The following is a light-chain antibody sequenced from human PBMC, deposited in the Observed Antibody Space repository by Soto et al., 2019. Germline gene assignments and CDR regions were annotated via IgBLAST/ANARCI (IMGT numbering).Light chain of an antibody. CDR2: EVS. V-gene: IGLV2-8*01. J-gene: IGLJ2*01. CDR3: SSYAGSNIVV. CDR1: SSDVGGYNY. Sequence: QSALTQPPSASGSPGQSVTISCTGTSSDVGGYNYDSWYQQHPGKAPKLMIYEVSKRPSGVPDRFSGSKSGNTASLTVSGLQADDEADYYCSSYAGSNIVVFGGGTKLTVL.